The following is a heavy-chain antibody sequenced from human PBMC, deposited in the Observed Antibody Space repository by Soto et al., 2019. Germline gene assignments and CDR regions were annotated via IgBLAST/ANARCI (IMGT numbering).Heavy chain of an antibody. J-gene: IGHJ4*02. Sequence: QRQLQESGPGLVKPSETLSLTCSVSGGYITSSSYSWGWIRQSPGAGLQWIGSMSYTGTAYYNPSLKGRVAISVDTSKNEFSLKLTSVTAADTATYFCARGLRWTRTFDFWGRGLLVTVSS. CDR2: MSYTGTA. V-gene: IGHV4-39*02. CDR3: ARGLRWTRTFDF. D-gene: IGHD3-16*01. CDR1: GGYITSSSYS.